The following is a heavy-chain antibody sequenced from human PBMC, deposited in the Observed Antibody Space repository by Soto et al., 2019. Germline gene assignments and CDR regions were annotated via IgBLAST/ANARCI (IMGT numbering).Heavy chain of an antibody. CDR1: GGSFSGYY. CDR2: INHSGST. CDR3: ARGARIQVTRYFDY. Sequence: SETLSLTCAVYGGSFSGYYWSWIRQPPGKGLEWIGEINHSGSTNYNPSLKSRVTISVDTSKNKFSLKLSSVTAADTAVYYCARGARIQVTRYFDYWGQGTLVTVSS. V-gene: IGHV4-34*01. D-gene: IGHD4-17*01. J-gene: IGHJ4*02.